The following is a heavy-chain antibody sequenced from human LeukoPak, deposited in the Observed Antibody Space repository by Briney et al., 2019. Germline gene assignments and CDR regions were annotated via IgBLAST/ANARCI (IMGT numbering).Heavy chain of an antibody. CDR2: ISSSGSTI. J-gene: IGHJ3*02. D-gene: IGHD3-22*01. CDR3: ARDVKPYYYDSSGSFDAFDI. CDR1: GFTFSDYY. V-gene: IGHV3-11*01. Sequence: PGGSLRLSCAASGFTFSDYYMSWIRQAPGKGLEWVSYISSSGSTIYYADSVKGRFTISRDNAKNSLYLQMNSLRAEDTAVCYCARDVKPYYYDSSGSFDAFDIWGQGTMVTVSS.